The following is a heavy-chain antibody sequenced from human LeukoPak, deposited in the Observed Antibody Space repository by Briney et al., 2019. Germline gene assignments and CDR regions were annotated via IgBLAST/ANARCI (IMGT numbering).Heavy chain of an antibody. J-gene: IGHJ2*01. CDR1: GFSLSTSGVG. D-gene: IGHD3-10*01. Sequence: SGPTLVNPTQTLTLTCTFSGFSLSTSGVGVGWIRQPPGKALEWLALIYWDDDKRYSPSLKSRLTITKDTSKNQVVLTMTNMDPVDTATYYCVHKFWNYYGPGRPPYWYFDLWGRGTLVTVSS. CDR2: IYWDDDK. CDR3: VHKFWNYYGPGRPPYWYFDL. V-gene: IGHV2-5*02.